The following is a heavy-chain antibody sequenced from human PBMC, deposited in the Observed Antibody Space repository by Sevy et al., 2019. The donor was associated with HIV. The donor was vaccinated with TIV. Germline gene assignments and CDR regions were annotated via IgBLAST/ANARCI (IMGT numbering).Heavy chain of an antibody. D-gene: IGHD2-2*01. CDR2: IRLDGTIQ. CDR3: AKVLHIVVVPAAIDYYYGMDV. V-gene: IGHV3-30*02. CDR1: GFTFSTYG. J-gene: IGHJ6*02. Sequence: GGSLRLSCAASGFTFSTYGMHWVRQAPGKGLEWVAFIRLDGTIQYYTDSVKGRLTISRDNSKNTLYLQMNSLRAEDTAVYFCAKVLHIVVVPAAIDYYYGMDVWGQWTTVTVSS.